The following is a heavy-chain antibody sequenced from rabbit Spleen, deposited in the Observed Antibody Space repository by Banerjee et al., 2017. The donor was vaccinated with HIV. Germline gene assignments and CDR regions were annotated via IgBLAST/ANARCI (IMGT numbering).Heavy chain of an antibody. J-gene: IGHJ3*01. D-gene: IGHD7-1*01. CDR1: GFSLSSSYW. CDR2: IGGDINRA. CDR3: AKSYAGYGWATRLDL. V-gene: IGHV1S45*01. Sequence: QEQLEESGGGLVKPGGTLTLTCTASGFSLSSSYWISWVRQAPGKGLEWIACIGGDINRAHYASWAKGRFTIAKTSSTTVTLQMTSLTAADTATYFCAKSYAGYGWATRLDLWGQGTLVTVS.